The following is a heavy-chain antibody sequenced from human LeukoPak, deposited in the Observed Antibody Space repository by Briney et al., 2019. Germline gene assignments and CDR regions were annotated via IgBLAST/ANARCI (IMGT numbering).Heavy chain of an antibody. J-gene: IGHJ4*02. CDR2: INHSGST. CDR1: GGSFSGYY. CDR3: ARGIAAIDY. Sequence: PSETLSLTCAVYGGSFSGYYWSWIRQPPGKGLEWIGEINHSGSTNYNPSLKSRVTISVETSKNQFSLKLSSVTAADTAVYYCARGIAAIDYWGQGTLVTVSS. V-gene: IGHV4-34*01. D-gene: IGHD2-15*01.